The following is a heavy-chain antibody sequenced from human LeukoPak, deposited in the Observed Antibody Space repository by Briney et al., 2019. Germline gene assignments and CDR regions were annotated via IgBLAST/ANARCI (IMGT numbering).Heavy chain of an antibody. D-gene: IGHD2-21*02. Sequence: GGSLRLSCATSGLIVSSSYMSWVRQAPGKGLEWVSVIYSGGSTYYTDSVKGRFTISRDSSKNTLHLQMNSLRDEDTAIYYCARGGGAFCGGDCHRTFDYWGQGVLVTVSS. V-gene: IGHV3-53*01. CDR3: ARGGGAFCGGDCHRTFDY. CDR1: GLIVSSSY. J-gene: IGHJ4*02. CDR2: IYSGGST.